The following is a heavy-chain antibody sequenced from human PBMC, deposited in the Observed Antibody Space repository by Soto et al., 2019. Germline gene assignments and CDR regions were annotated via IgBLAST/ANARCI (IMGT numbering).Heavy chain of an antibody. D-gene: IGHD3-10*01. J-gene: IGHJ4*02. CDR2: IYYSGST. Sequence: PSETLSLTCTVSGGSISSYYWSWIRQPPGKGLEWIGYIYYSGSTNYNPSLKSRVTISVDTSKNQFSLKLSSVTAADTAVYYCARGMVRGVIPFDYWGQGTLVTVSS. CDR1: GGSISSYY. V-gene: IGHV4-59*08. CDR3: ARGMVRGVIPFDY.